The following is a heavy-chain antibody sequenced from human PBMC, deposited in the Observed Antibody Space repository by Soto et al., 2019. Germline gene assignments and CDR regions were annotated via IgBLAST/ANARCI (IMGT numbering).Heavy chain of an antibody. Sequence: ASVKVSCKASGYTFTSYGISWVRQAPGQGLEWMGWISAYNGNTNYAQKLQGRVTMTTDTSTSTAYMELRSLRSDDTAVYYCARSYDSSGYYQGGVRYWGQGTLVTVSS. J-gene: IGHJ4*02. V-gene: IGHV1-18*01. D-gene: IGHD3-22*01. CDR2: ISAYNGNT. CDR3: ARSYDSSGYYQGGVRY. CDR1: GYTFTSYG.